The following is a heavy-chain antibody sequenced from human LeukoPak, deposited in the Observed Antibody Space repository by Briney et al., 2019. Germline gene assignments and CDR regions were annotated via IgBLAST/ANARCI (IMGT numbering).Heavy chain of an antibody. V-gene: IGHV3-23*01. J-gene: IGHJ4*02. D-gene: IGHD6-13*01. CDR3: AKDVGLSSSWSYDFDY. CDR1: GFTFSSYA. Sequence: GGSLRLSCAASGFTFSSYAMSWVRQAPGKGLEWVSAISGSGGSTYYADSVKGRFTISRDNSKNTLYLQINNLRAEDTAVYYCAKDVGLSSSWSYDFDYWGQGTLVTVSS. CDR2: ISGSGGST.